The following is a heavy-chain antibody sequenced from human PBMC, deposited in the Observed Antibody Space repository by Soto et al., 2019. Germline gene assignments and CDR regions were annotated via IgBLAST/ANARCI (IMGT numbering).Heavy chain of an antibody. CDR2: IYYIGNS. CDR1: GGSISPYY. V-gene: IGHV4-59*08. J-gene: IGHJ4*02. CDR3: ASDSYGSLGLDY. Sequence: SETLSLTCTVSGGSISPYYWSWIRQPPEKGLEWIGNIYYIGNSNYNPSLKNRVTLSLDTSNNQFSLKLSSVTAADTAVYYCASDSYGSLGLDYWGQGTLVTVSS. D-gene: IGHD5-18*01.